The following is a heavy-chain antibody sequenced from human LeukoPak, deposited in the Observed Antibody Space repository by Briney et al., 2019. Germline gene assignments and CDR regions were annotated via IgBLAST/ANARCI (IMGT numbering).Heavy chain of an antibody. V-gene: IGHV3-64*01. D-gene: IGHD6-13*01. CDR2: TRSDGSDT. CDR3: ARASIAAAGPHDVYDI. J-gene: IGHJ3*02. Sequence: GGSLRLSCAASGFTFSSHAMHWVRQAPGKGLEYVSATRSDGSDTWYRNSVKGRFTISRDNSKKMLYLQMGSLRAEDMAVYYCARASIAAAGPHDVYDIWGRGTMVTVSS. CDR1: GFTFSSHA.